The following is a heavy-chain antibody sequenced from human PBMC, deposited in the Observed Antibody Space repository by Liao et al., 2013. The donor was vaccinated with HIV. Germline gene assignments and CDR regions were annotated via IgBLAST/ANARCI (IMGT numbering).Heavy chain of an antibody. J-gene: IGHJ6*03. V-gene: IGHV4-30-4*08. CDR3: ARNPISVHYGGGFYYMDV. CDR1: GGSISSGDYY. Sequence: QVQLQESGPGLVKPSQTLSLTCTVSGGSISSGDYYWSWIRQPPGKGLEWVGYIYYSGSTNYNPSLKSRVTISVDTSKNQFSLELTSVTVADTAVYYCARNPISVHYGGGFYYMDVWGKGTTVTVSS. CDR2: IYYSGST. D-gene: IGHD4-17*01.